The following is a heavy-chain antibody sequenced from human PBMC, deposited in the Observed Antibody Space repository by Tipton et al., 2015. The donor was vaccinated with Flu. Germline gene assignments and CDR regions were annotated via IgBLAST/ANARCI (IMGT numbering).Heavy chain of an antibody. CDR3: ARAAYGSGSYYFDY. Sequence: TLSLTCAVYGGSFSGYFCNWIRQPPGKGLEWIGEINHSGSTNYKSSLKSRVTISVDTSKNQFSLKLSSVTAADTAVYYCARAAYGSGSYYFDYWGQGTLVTVSS. V-gene: IGHV4-34*01. J-gene: IGHJ4*02. CDR1: GGSFSGYF. CDR2: INHSGST. D-gene: IGHD3-10*01.